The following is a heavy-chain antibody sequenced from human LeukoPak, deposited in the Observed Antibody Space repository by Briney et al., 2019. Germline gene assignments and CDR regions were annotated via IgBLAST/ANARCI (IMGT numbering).Heavy chain of an antibody. J-gene: IGHJ4*02. D-gene: IGHD1-1*01. V-gene: IGHV3-13*01. Sequence: PGGSLRLSCAASGFTFSGYDMHWVRQATGKGLEWVSAIGTAGDTYYTGSVKGRFTTSRENAKNSLYLQMNSLRAGDTAVYYCARVAKERVGGVYYFDYWGQGTLVTVSS. CDR1: GFTFSGYD. CDR2: IGTAGDT. CDR3: ARVAKERVGGVYYFDY.